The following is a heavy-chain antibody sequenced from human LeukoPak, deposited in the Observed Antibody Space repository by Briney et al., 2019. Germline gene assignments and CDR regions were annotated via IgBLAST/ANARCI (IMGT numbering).Heavy chain of an antibody. CDR1: GYTFTGYY. CDR3: ARDDYYGSGSNYYYYMDV. Sequence: ASVKVSCKASGYTFTGYYMHWVRQAPGQGLEWMGWINPNSGGTNYAQKFQGRVTMTRDTSISTAYMELSRLRSDDTAVYYCARDDYYGSGSNYYYYMDVWGKGATVTVSS. J-gene: IGHJ6*03. D-gene: IGHD3-10*01. V-gene: IGHV1-2*02. CDR2: INPNSGGT.